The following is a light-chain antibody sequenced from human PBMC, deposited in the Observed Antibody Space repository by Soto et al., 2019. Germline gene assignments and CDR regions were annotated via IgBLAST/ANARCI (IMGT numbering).Light chain of an antibody. V-gene: IGLV2-8*01. Sequence: QSALTQPPSASGSPGQSVTISCTGTSSDVGGYNYVSWYQQHTGKAPKLMIYEVIKRPSGVPDRFSGSKSGNTASLTVSGLQAEDEADYYCSSYTGTENSDVFGTGTKVTVL. CDR2: EVI. J-gene: IGLJ1*01. CDR3: SSYTGTENSDV. CDR1: SSDVGGYNY.